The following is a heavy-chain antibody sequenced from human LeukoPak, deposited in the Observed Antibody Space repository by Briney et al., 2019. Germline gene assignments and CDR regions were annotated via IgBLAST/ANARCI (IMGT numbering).Heavy chain of an antibody. D-gene: IGHD6-19*01. CDR1: GFTFSSYA. Sequence: GGSLRLSCAASGFTFSSYAMSWARQAPGKGLEWVSGISGNGGGTYYADSVKGRFTISRDNSKNTLFLQMNSLRAEDTAVYYCAKDARRTSGWYFFDYWGQGTLVTVSS. CDR2: ISGNGGGT. CDR3: AKDARRTSGWYFFDY. J-gene: IGHJ4*02. V-gene: IGHV3-23*01.